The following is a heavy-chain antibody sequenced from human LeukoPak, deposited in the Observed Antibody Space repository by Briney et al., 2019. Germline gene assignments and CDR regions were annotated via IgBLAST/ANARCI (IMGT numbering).Heavy chain of an antibody. Sequence: SETLSLTCTVSAYSISGGYYWGWIRRPPGEGLEWIGTIYHSGNTYYNPSLKSRVTISIDTSKNQFSLKLSSVTATDTAVYYCARLRRSRLAELDYWGQGTLVTVSS. CDR3: ARLRRSRLAELDY. CDR1: AYSISGGYY. D-gene: IGHD3-16*01. CDR2: IYHSGNT. J-gene: IGHJ4*02. V-gene: IGHV4-38-2*02.